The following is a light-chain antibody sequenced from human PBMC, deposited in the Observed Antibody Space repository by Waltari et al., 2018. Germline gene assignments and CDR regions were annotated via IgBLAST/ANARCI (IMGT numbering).Light chain of an antibody. CDR2: DQN. CDR1: SLRSYY. V-gene: IGLV3-19*01. CDR3: HSRDGSGSGGS. Sequence: SSELTQDPAVSVAMGQTVPLTCQGNSLRSYYTSWYQQRPGQAPILVIYDQNTRPSGVPDRFSGSRSDNTASLTITGAQAEDEASYYCHSRDGSGSGGSFGGGTKLTVL. J-gene: IGLJ2*01.